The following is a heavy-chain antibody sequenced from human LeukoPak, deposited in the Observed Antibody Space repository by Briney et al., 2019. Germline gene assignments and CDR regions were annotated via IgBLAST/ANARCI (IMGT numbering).Heavy chain of an antibody. Sequence: PSETLSLTCTVSGGSISSGGYYWSWIRQPPGKGLEWIGEINHSGSTNYNPSLKSRVTISVDTSKNQFSLKLSSVTAADTAVYYCARGPGGYPFDYWGQGTLVTVSS. CDR2: INHSGST. D-gene: IGHD1-26*01. CDR1: GGSISSGGYY. V-gene: IGHV4-39*07. CDR3: ARGPGGYPFDY. J-gene: IGHJ4*02.